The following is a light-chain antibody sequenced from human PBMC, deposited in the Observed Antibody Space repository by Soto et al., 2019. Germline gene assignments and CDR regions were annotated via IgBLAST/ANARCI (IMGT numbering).Light chain of an antibody. V-gene: IGKV1-5*03. Sequence: DIRMTRSPSTLSASVGNRVTITCRASQSISSWLAWYQQKPGKAPKLLISKASILESGVPSRFIGSGSGTEFTLTISSLQPDDFATYYCQHYNSYPWTFGQGTKVEIK. CDR3: QHYNSYPWT. CDR2: KAS. CDR1: QSISSW. J-gene: IGKJ1*01.